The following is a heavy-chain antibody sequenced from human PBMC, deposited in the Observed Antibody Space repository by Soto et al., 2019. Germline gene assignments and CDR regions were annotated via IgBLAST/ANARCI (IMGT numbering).Heavy chain of an antibody. Sequence: GGSLRLSCAASGFTFSDYYMSWIRQAPGKGLEWVSYISSSGSTIYYADSVKGRFTISRDNAKNSLYLQMNSLRAEDTAVYYCARDQDRPLYYYYGMDVWGQGTTVTVSS. V-gene: IGHV3-11*01. CDR3: ARDQDRPLYYYYGMDV. CDR2: ISSSGSTI. J-gene: IGHJ6*02. CDR1: GFTFSDYY.